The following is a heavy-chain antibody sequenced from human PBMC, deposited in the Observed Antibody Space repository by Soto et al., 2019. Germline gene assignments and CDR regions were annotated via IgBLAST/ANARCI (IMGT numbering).Heavy chain of an antibody. V-gene: IGHV3-30*18. CDR1: GFTFSAFG. Sequence: QVQLVESGGGVVQPGRSLRLSCAASGFTFSAFGMQWVRQAPGKGLEWVAVISNDGNSEHYADSVKGRFTISRENSKNTFYLQMNSLSVEDTAVYYCAKTITTVGVSSTGRGALLDNWGQGILVSVSS. CDR3: AKTITTVGVSSTGRGALLDN. D-gene: IGHD3-3*01. CDR2: ISNDGNSE. J-gene: IGHJ4*02.